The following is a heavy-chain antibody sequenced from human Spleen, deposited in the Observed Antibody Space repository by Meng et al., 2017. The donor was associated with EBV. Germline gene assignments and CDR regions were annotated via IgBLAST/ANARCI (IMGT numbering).Heavy chain of an antibody. D-gene: IGHD6-13*01. CDR3: ATSSSSWTRFDY. V-gene: IGHV4-30-2*01. J-gene: IGHJ4*02. CDR1: GGSISSGYYS. Sequence: HLQLQGSGSGLVKPSQTLSLTCAVSGGSISSGYYSWSWIRQPPGKGLEWIGYIYDSGSTYYNPSLKSRVTISVDRSNSQFSLKLSSVTAADTAVYYCATSSSSWTRFDYWGQGTLVTVSS. CDR2: IYDSGST.